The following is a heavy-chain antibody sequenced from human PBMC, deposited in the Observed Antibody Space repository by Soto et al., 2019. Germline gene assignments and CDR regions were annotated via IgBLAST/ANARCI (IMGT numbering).Heavy chain of an antibody. Sequence: ASVKVSCKASGYTFTSYGISWVRQAPGQGREWMGWISAYNGNTNYAQKLQGRVTMTTDTSTSTAYMELRSLRSDDTAVYYCARELYYDFWSGYPGPLGMDVWGQGTTVTVSS. V-gene: IGHV1-18*04. CDR2: ISAYNGNT. J-gene: IGHJ6*02. CDR1: GYTFTSYG. CDR3: ARELYYDFWSGYPGPLGMDV. D-gene: IGHD3-3*01.